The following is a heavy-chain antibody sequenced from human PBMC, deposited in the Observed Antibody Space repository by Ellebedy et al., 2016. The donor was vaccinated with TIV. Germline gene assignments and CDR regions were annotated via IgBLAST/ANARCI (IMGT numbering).Heavy chain of an antibody. V-gene: IGHV3-33*01. CDR3: ARDPHGGYMDV. CDR1: GFTFSACG. CDR2: LWHDGGNK. J-gene: IGHJ6*03. Sequence: GESLKISXAASGFTFSACGMHWVRQAPGKGLEWVAFLWHDGGNKYYADSVKGRFTISRDNSKNTLYLQMSSLRAEDMAVYYCARDPHGGYMDVWGKGTTVTVSS. D-gene: IGHD2-15*01.